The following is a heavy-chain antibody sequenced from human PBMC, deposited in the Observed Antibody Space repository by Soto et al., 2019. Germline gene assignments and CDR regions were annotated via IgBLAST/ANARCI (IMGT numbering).Heavy chain of an antibody. CDR3: ARQAAGSIYYYYYYGMDV. D-gene: IGHD6-13*01. V-gene: IGHV4-39*01. J-gene: IGHJ6*02. Sequence: PSETLSLTCTVSGGSISSSSYYWGWIRQPPGKGLEWIGSIYYSGSTYYNPSLKSRVTISVDTSKNQFSLKLGSVTAADTAVYYCARQAAGSIYYYYYYGMDVWGQGTTVTVSS. CDR1: GGSISSSSYY. CDR2: IYYSGST.